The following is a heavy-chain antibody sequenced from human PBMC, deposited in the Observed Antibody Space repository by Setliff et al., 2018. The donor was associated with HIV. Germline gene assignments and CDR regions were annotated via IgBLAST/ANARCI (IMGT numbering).Heavy chain of an antibody. V-gene: IGHV3-9*01. CDR2: ITWNSGSI. Sequence: PGGSLRLSCAASGFTFDDFAMHWVRQAPGKGLEWVSGITWNSGSIGYADSVKGRFTISRGNAKNSLYVQMNSLRAEDTALYYCAKDPGGISGYYEGVESYFDYWGQGTLVTVSS. CDR1: GFTFDDFA. D-gene: IGHD3-22*01. J-gene: IGHJ4*02. CDR3: AKDPGGISGYYEGVESYFDY.